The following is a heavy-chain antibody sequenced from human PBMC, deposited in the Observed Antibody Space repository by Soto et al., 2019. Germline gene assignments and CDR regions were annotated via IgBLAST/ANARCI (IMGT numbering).Heavy chain of an antibody. V-gene: IGHV4-31*03. Sequence: SETLSLTCTVSGGSITTGGYYWSWIRQLPGKGLEWIGHRYYSESTYYNPSLKSRVSISLDTSKNQFSLKLSFVTAADTAMYYCARTKCSGGSCYSWYLDYWGQGTPVTVS. CDR2: RYYSEST. D-gene: IGHD2-15*01. CDR1: GGSITTGGYY. CDR3: ARTKCSGGSCYSWYLDY. J-gene: IGHJ4*02.